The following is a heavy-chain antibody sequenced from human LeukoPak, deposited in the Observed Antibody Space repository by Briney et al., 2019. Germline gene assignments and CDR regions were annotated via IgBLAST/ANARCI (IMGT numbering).Heavy chain of an antibody. CDR3: AKLFRLSAWYFHY. J-gene: IGHJ4*02. CDR1: GFTFGNYG. CDR2: ITGGDGAT. V-gene: IGHV3-23*01. Sequence: GGSLRLSCGATGFTFGNYGMSWVRQLPGKGLEWISCITGGDGATYYADSVKGRFTISRDNSKNMLFLQMDSLSAKDTAVYYCAKLFRLSAWYFHYWGQGTLVSVSS. D-gene: IGHD6-13*01.